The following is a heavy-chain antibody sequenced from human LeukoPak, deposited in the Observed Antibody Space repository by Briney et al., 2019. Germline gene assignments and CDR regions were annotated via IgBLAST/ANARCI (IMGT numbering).Heavy chain of an antibody. J-gene: IGHJ4*02. Sequence: SETLSLTCAVYGGSFSGYYWSWIRQPPGKGLEWIGEINHSGSTNYNPSLKSRVTISVDTSKNQFSLKLSSVTAADTAVYYCARDLGDGYTNDYWGQGTLVTVSS. CDR2: INHSGST. D-gene: IGHD5-24*01. CDR3: ARDLGDGYTNDY. CDR1: GGSFSGYY. V-gene: IGHV4-34*01.